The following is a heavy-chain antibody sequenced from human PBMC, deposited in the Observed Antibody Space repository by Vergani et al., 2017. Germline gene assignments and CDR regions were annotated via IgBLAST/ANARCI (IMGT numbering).Heavy chain of an antibody. CDR1: GFTFSACP. J-gene: IGHJ4*02. D-gene: IGHD3-22*01. Sequence: EVQLVESGGGLVKPGGSLRLSCAASGFTFSACPMTWVRQAPGKGLEWVSAISARYPSTYYADSVKGQFTISRDNSKNMLYLQMNSLRAEDTAVYYCARLSYDTTPYLQGGYDCWGQGTLVSVSS. V-gene: IGHV3-23*04. CDR3: ARLSYDTTPYLQGGYDC. CDR2: ISARYPST.